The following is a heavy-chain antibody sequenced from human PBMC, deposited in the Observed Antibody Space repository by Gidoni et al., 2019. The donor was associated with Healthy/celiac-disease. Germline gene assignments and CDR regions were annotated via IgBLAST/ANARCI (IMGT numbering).Heavy chain of an antibody. J-gene: IGHJ6*02. CDR3: ARDGGSGSYYNSYYYGMDV. D-gene: IGHD3-10*01. CDR1: GFTFSSYD. CDR2: IGTAGDT. Sequence: EVQLVESGGGLVQPGGSLRLSCAASGFTFSSYDMHWVRQATGKGPEWVSAIGTAGDTYYPGSVKGRFTISRENAKNSLYLQMNSLRAGDTAVYYCARDGGSGSYYNSYYYGMDVWGQGTTVTVSS. V-gene: IGHV3-13*01.